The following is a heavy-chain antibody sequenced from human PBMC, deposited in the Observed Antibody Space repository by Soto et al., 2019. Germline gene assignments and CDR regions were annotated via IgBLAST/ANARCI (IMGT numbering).Heavy chain of an antibody. V-gene: IGHV3-30-3*01. CDR2: ISYDGSNK. CDR1: GFTFSSYA. CDR3: ARDGVAGLDY. D-gene: IGHD6-19*01. Sequence: GGSLRLSCAASGFTFSSYAMHWVRQAPGKGLEWVAVISYDGSNKYYADSVKGRFTISRDNSKNTLYLQMNSLRAEDTAVYYCARDGVAGLDYWGQGTLVTVS. J-gene: IGHJ4*02.